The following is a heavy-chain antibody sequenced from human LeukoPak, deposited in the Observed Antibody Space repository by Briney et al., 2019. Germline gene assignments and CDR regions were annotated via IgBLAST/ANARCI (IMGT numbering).Heavy chain of an antibody. V-gene: IGHV3-23*01. J-gene: IGHJ4*02. CDR3: AKENARTPIVDY. D-gene: IGHD1-26*01. CDR1: GFTFSSYG. Sequence: GGSLRLSCAASGFTFSSYGMSWVRQAPGKGLEWVSVISGSGGSTYYADSVKGRFTISRDNSKNTLYLQMNSLRAEDTAVYYCAKENARTPIVDYWGQGTLVTVSS. CDR2: ISGSGGST.